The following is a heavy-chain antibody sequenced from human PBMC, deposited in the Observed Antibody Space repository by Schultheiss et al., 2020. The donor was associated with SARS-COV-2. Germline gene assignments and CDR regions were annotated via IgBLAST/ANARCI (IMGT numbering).Heavy chain of an antibody. V-gene: IGHV4-39*01. Sequence: SETLSLTCTVSGGSISSSSYYWGWIRQPPGKGLEWIGSIYYSGSTYYNPSLKSRVTISVDTSKNQFSLKLSSVTAADTAVYYCARESGYYGSGADYWGQGTLVTVSS. J-gene: IGHJ4*02. CDR1: GGSISSSSYY. CDR2: IYYSGST. CDR3: ARESGYYGSGADY. D-gene: IGHD3-3*01.